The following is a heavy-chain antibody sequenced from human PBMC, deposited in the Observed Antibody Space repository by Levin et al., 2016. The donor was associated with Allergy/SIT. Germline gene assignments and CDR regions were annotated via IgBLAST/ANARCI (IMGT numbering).Heavy chain of an antibody. CDR2: IYYSGST. D-gene: IGHD1-1*01. Sequence: RQAPGKGLEWIGYIYYSGSTNYNPSLKSRVTISVDTSKNQFSLKLSSVTAADTAVYYCARWGDPKLEPNRFDYWGQGTLVTVSS. V-gene: IGHV4-59*01. J-gene: IGHJ4*02. CDR3: ARWGDPKLEPNRFDY.